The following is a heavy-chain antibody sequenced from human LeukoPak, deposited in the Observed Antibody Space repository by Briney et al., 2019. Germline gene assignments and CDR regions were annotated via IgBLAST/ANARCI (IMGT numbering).Heavy chain of an antibody. D-gene: IGHD3-9*01. CDR2: ISAYNGNT. Sequence: ASVKVSCKASGYTFTSYGISWVRQAPGQGLEWMGWISAYNGNTNYAQKLQGRVTMTTDTFTSTAYMELRSLRSDDTAVYYCAISDILTGYYPTTFDYWGQGTLVTVSS. CDR1: GYTFTSYG. J-gene: IGHJ4*02. V-gene: IGHV1-18*01. CDR3: AISDILTGYYPTTFDY.